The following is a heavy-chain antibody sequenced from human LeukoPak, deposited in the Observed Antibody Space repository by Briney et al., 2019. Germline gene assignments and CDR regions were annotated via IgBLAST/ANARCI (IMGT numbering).Heavy chain of an antibody. J-gene: IGHJ6*02. CDR3: ARGYYDFWSGSALYYYGMDV. Sequence: SQTLSLTCTVSGGSISSGSYYWSWIRQPAGKGLEWIGRIYTSGSTNYNPSLKSRVTISVDTSKTQFSLKLSSVTAADTAVYYCARGYYDFWSGSALYYYGMDVWGQGTTVTVSS. V-gene: IGHV4-61*02. CDR2: IYTSGST. D-gene: IGHD3-3*01. CDR1: GGSISSGSYY.